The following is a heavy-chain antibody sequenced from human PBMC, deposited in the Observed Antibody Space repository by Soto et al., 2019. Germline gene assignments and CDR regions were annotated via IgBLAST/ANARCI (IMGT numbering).Heavy chain of an antibody. V-gene: IGHV1-69*08. D-gene: IGHD6-13*01. CDR3: AREMYSSTSYYYYYGMDV. CDR1: GGTFSSYT. CDR2: IIPILGVA. Sequence: VHLVQSGAAVKEPGSSVKVSCKASGGTFSSYTINWVRQAPGQGLEWMGRIIPILGVANYAQKFQGRVTITADKSTSTAYMELSSLRSEDTAVYYCAREMYSSTSYYYYYGMDVWGQGTTVTVSS. J-gene: IGHJ6*02.